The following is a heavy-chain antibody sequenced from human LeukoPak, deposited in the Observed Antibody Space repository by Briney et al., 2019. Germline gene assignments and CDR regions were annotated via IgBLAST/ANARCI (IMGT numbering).Heavy chain of an antibody. CDR2: INHSGST. Sequence: TASETLSLTCAVYGGSFSGYYWSWIRQPPGKGLEWIGEINHSGSTNYNPSLKSRVTISVDRSKNQFSLKLSSVTAADTAVYYCARGPSSLEAFDIWGQGTMVTVSS. CDR1: GGSFSGYY. V-gene: IGHV4-34*01. D-gene: IGHD1-1*01. CDR3: ARGPSSLEAFDI. J-gene: IGHJ3*02.